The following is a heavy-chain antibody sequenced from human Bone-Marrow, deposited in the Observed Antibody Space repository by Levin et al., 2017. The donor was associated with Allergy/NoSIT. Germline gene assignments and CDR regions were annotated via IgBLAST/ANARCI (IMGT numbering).Heavy chain of an antibody. D-gene: IGHD6-19*01. CDR1: GFTFSSHW. Sequence: SCAASGFTFSSHWMTWVRQAPGKGLEWVANIKPDGNEKNYVDPVKGRFTISRDNAKNSVYLQMNSLRAEDTAVYYCARGGSTSGWYRTDYWGQGALVTVSS. J-gene: IGHJ4*02. CDR3: ARGGSTSGWYRTDY. CDR2: IKPDGNEK. V-gene: IGHV3-7*01.